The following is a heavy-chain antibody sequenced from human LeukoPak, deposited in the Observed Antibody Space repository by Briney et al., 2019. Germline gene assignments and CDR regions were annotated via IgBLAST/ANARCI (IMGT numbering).Heavy chain of an antibody. CDR2: ISSSSSTI. V-gene: IGHV3-48*04. J-gene: IGHJ2*01. CDR1: GLTFSSYS. Sequence: GGSLRLSCAASGLTFSSYSMNWVRQAPGKGLEWVSYISSSSSTIYYADSVKGRFTISRDNAKNSLYLQMNSPRAEDTAVYYCARAEPTTVILPDLWGRGTLVTVSS. CDR3: ARAEPTTVILPDL. D-gene: IGHD4-17*01.